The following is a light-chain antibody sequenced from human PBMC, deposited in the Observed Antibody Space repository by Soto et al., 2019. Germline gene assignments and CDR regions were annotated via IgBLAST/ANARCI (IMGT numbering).Light chain of an antibody. CDR1: QGISSN. CDR3: QQAASFPIT. Sequence: DIQLTQSPSFLSASVVDRVAITCLASQGISSNLAWYQQKPGKAPNLLIYTASSLQSGVPSRFSGTGSGTEFTLTINNLQPEDFATYYCQQAASFPITCGQGTRREIK. V-gene: IGKV1-9*01. J-gene: IGKJ5*01. CDR2: TAS.